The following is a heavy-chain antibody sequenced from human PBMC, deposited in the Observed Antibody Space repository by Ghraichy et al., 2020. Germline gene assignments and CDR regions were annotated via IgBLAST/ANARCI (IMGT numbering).Heavy chain of an antibody. Sequence: SETLSLTCTVPGGSISSYYWSWIRQPAGKGLEWIGRIYTSGSTNYNPSLKSRVTMSVDTSKNQFSLKLSSVTAADTAVYYCARVIKVLYYDSSGYGFDIWGQGTMVTVSS. J-gene: IGHJ3*02. CDR2: IYTSGST. CDR3: ARVIKVLYYDSSGYGFDI. CDR1: GGSISSYY. D-gene: IGHD3-22*01. V-gene: IGHV4-4*07.